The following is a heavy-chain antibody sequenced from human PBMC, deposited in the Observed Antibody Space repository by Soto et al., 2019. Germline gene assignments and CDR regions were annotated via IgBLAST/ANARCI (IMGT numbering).Heavy chain of an antibody. CDR2: INPSDGST. J-gene: IGHJ6*02. Sequence: GASVKVSCKASGYTFTSYYMHWVRQAPGQGLEWMGIINPSDGSTVYAQKFQGRVTMTRDTSTSTVSMELSSLRYEDTAVYYCAREKGDPGRRYYHGMDVWGQGTTVTVSS. D-gene: IGHD3-16*01. V-gene: IGHV1-46*01. CDR3: AREKGDPGRRYYHGMDV. CDR1: GYTFTSYY.